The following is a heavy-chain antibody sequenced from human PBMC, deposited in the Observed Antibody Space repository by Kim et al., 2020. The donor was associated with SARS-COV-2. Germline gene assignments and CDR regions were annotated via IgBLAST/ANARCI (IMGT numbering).Heavy chain of an antibody. Sequence: GGSLRLSCVASGFTFSSYAWHWVRQAPGKGLEWVSMISYDGGSEHYADSVKGRFTISRDNSKNTLYLQMNSLGGEDAAVYFCARSCGGYCYSPPRDYWG. CDR1: GFTFSSYA. CDR3: ARSCGGYCYSPPRDY. J-gene: IGHJ4*01. CDR2: ISYDGGSE. D-gene: IGHD2-21*02. V-gene: IGHV3-30*04.